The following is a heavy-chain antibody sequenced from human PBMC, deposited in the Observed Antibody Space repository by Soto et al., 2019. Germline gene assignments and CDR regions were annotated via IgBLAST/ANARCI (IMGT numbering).Heavy chain of an antibody. CDR2: IKQDGSEK. J-gene: IGHJ4*02. D-gene: IGHD2-8*01. V-gene: IGHV3-7*01. CDR3: ARDGGMVYAWYFDY. Sequence: GSLRLSCAASGFTFSSYWMSWVRQAPGKGLEWVANIKQDGSEKYYVDSVKGRFTISRDNAKNSLYLQMNSLRAEDTAVYYCARDGGMVYAWYFDYWGQGTLVTVSS. CDR1: GFTFSSYW.